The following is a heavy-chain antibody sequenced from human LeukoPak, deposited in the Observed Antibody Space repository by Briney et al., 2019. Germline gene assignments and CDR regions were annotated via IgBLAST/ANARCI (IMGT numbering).Heavy chain of an antibody. V-gene: IGHV3-7*03. CDR3: ARSSSNWYPLFDY. J-gene: IGHJ4*01. CDR2: IKQDGSDK. CDR1: GFTFSTSW. Sequence: PGGSLRLSCAASGFTFSTSWMTWVRQAPGKGLEWVANIKQDGSDKYYMDSVKGRFTISRDNAKNSLYLQMNSLRTEDTAVYYCARSSSNWYPLFDYWGHGTLVTFSS. D-gene: IGHD2-2*01.